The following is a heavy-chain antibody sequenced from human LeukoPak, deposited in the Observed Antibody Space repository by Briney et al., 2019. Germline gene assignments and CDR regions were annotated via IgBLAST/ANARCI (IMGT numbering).Heavy chain of an antibody. J-gene: IGHJ4*02. CDR1: GFTFSHYA. CDR3: ARFSGRN. D-gene: IGHD2-15*01. Sequence: GGSLRLSCAASGFTFSHYAMNWVRQAPGKGLEWVANIKQDGSAKYYVDSVKGRFTISRDNAKNSLYLQMGSLRAEDTAVYYCARFSGRNWGQGTLVTVSS. V-gene: IGHV3-7*01. CDR2: IKQDGSAK.